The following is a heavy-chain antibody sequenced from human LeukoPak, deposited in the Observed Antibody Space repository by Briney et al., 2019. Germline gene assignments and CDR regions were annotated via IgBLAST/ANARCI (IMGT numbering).Heavy chain of an antibody. CDR1: GFTFSDYY. J-gene: IGHJ4*02. V-gene: IGHV3-11*04. CDR2: ISSSGSTI. Sequence: GGSLRLSCAASGFTFSDYYMSWIRQAPGKGLEWVSYISSSGSTIYYADSVKGRFTISRDNSKNTLYLQMNSLRAEDTAVYYCARDSSITMSYYFDYWGQGTLVTVSS. D-gene: IGHD3-22*01. CDR3: ARDSSITMSYYFDY.